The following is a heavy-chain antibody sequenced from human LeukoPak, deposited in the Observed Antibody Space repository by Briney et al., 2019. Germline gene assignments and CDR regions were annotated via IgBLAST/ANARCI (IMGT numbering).Heavy chain of an antibody. Sequence: SETLSLTCTVSGGSISSYYWSWIRQPPGKGLEWIGYIYYSGSTNYNPSLKSRVTISVDTSKNQFSLKLSSVTAADTAVYYCARGAREGIAAAGYWFDPWGQGTLVTVSS. CDR2: IYYSGST. J-gene: IGHJ5*02. CDR3: ARGAREGIAAAGYWFDP. V-gene: IGHV4-59*01. CDR1: GGSISSYY. D-gene: IGHD6-13*01.